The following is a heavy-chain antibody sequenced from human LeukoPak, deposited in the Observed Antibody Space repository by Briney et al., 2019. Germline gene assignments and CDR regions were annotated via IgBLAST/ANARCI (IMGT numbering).Heavy chain of an antibody. Sequence: SVKVSCKASGYTFTGYYMHWVRQAPGQGRDGMGWINPNSGGTNYAQKFQGRVTMPRDTSISTAYMELSRLRSDATAVYYCAREYGDPRSLGSDYWGQGTLVTVSS. CDR3: AREYGDPRSLGSDY. CDR2: INPNSGGT. J-gene: IGHJ4*02. V-gene: IGHV1-2*02. D-gene: IGHD4-17*01. CDR1: GYTFTGYY.